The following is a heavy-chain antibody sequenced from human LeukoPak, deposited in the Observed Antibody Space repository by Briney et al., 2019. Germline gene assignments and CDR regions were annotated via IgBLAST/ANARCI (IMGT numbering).Heavy chain of an antibody. Sequence: GASVTVSCKASGGTFSSYAIRWVRQAPGQGLEWMGRIIPIFGIANYAQKFQGRVTITADKSTSTAYMELSSLRSEDTAVYYCARVSGQRVGADWFDPWGQGTLVTVSS. V-gene: IGHV1-69*04. J-gene: IGHJ5*02. CDR2: IIPIFGIA. CDR3: ARVSGQRVGADWFDP. D-gene: IGHD1-26*01. CDR1: GGTFSSYA.